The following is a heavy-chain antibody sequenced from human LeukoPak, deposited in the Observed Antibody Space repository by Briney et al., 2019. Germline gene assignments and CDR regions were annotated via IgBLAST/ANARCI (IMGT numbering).Heavy chain of an antibody. D-gene: IGHD6-13*01. J-gene: IGHJ4*02. CDR2: IYYSGST. CDR3: ARGSSSWYYFDY. V-gene: IGHV4-59*01. CDR1: GGSISSYY. Sequence: SETLSLTCTVSGGSISSYYWSWIRQPPGKGLEWIGYIYYSGSTNYNPSLKSRVTISVDTSKNQFSLKLSSVTAADTAEYYCARGSSSWYYFDYWGQGTLVTVSS.